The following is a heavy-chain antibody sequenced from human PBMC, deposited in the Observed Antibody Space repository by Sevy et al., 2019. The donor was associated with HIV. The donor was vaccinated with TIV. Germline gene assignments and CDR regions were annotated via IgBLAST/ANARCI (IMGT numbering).Heavy chain of an antibody. J-gene: IGHJ4*02. CDR3: AKDFSDVYYYDSSATVDY. Sequence: GGSLRLSCAASGIAFSTYAMFWVRQAPGKGPEWVSSISASGYSTYYADSVKGRFTLSRDNSRNTLDLQMNSLRADDTAVYYCAKDFSDVYYYDSSATVDYWGQGTLVTISS. CDR2: ISASGYST. CDR1: GIAFSTYA. V-gene: IGHV3-23*01. D-gene: IGHD3-22*01.